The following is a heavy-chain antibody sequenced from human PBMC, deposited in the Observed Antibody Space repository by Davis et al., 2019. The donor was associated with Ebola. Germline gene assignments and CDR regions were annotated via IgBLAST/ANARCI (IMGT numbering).Heavy chain of an antibody. Sequence: SETLSLTCAVYGGSFKSYYWNWIRQPPGKGLEWIGEINHSGSSKYNPSLKSRVTMSADTSKNQVSLKLSSVTAADTAVYYCANFLTEAASWGQGTLVTVSS. CDR2: INHSGSS. D-gene: IGHD6-25*01. CDR1: GGSFKSYY. V-gene: IGHV4-34*01. CDR3: ANFLTEAAS. J-gene: IGHJ4*02.